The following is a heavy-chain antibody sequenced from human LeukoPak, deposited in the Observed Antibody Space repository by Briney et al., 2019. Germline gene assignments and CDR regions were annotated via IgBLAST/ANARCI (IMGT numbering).Heavy chain of an antibody. D-gene: IGHD3-22*01. CDR3: AGDEGYYDSSGYYYHPLFDY. Sequence: GGSLRLSCAASGFTVSNNYINWVRQAPGKGLEWVSVIYSSGYTSYADSVKGRFTISRDNSKNTLYLQMNSLRAEDTAVYYCAGDEGYYDSSGYYYHPLFDYWGQGTLVTVSS. J-gene: IGHJ4*02. CDR2: IYSSGYT. CDR1: GFTVSNNY. V-gene: IGHV3-66*01.